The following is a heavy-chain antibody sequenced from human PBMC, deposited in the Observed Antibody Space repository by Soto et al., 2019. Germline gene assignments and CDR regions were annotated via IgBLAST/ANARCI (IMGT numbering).Heavy chain of an antibody. D-gene: IGHD2-2*01. J-gene: IGHJ3*02. CDR3: ARDLISRYGLGAFDI. V-gene: IGHV3-33*01. CDR1: GFTFSNYV. Sequence: GGSLTLSCSASGFTFSNYVMHWVRQAPGKGLEWVAVIWYDGSNKYYADSVKGRFTISRDNSKNTLYLQMNSLRVEDTAVYYCARDLISRYGLGAFDIWGRGTMVTVS. CDR2: IWYDGSNK.